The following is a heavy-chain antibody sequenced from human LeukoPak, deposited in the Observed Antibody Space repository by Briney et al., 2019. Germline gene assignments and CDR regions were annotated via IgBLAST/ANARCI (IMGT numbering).Heavy chain of an antibody. J-gene: IGHJ4*02. Sequence: SETLSLTCGVYGGSFSGYYWTWIRQPPGKGLEWIGEINHSGITNYNPSLKSRVTISIDTSKSQFSLKLSSLTAADTAVYYCARGLGNTVVTSSFDYWGQGTLVTVSS. CDR3: ARGLGNTVVTSSFDY. CDR1: GGSFSGYY. CDR2: INHSGIT. V-gene: IGHV4-34*01. D-gene: IGHD4-23*01.